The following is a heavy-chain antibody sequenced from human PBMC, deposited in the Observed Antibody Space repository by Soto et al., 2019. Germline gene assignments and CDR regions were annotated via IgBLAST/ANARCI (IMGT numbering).Heavy chain of an antibody. CDR2: ISYDGTNT. V-gene: IGHV3-30*18. D-gene: IGHD1-26*01. J-gene: IGHJ6*02. Sequence: QVQLVESGGGVVLPGRSLRLSCEVSEFTFRSHGMHWVRQAPGKGLEWLAVISYDGTNTYYADSVEGRFTISRDNSKNTLYLQTNSLRVEDTAVYYCAKGKEWELPLSYLLDVWGQGTTVTVS. CDR1: EFTFRSHG. CDR3: AKGKEWELPLSYLLDV.